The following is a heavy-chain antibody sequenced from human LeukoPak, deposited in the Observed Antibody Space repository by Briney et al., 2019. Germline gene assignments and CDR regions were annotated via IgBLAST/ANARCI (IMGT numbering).Heavy chain of an antibody. V-gene: IGHV1-69*13. CDR2: IIPIFGTA. CDR1: GYSLTTYY. CDR3: ASASGSYYV. J-gene: IGHJ4*02. Sequence: SVKVSCKASGYSLTTYYMHWVRQAPGQGLEWMGGIIPIFGTANYAQKFQGRVTITADESTSTAYMELSSLRSEDTAVYYCASASGSYYVWGQGTLVTVSS. D-gene: IGHD1-26*01.